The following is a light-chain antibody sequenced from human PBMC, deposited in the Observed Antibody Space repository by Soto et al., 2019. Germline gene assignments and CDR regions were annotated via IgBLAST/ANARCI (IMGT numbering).Light chain of an antibody. V-gene: IGKV3-20*01. CDR2: GAS. J-gene: IGKJ1*01. CDR1: QGVDSTF. Sequence: EIVLTQSPGSLSLSPGQRATLSCRASQGVDSTFFAWYQKKPGQAPRLLIYGASKRDTGVPDRFSGSGSGTDFTLTISILEPEDLAVYYCQQYMSSVTFGQGTKVEI. CDR3: QQYMSSVT.